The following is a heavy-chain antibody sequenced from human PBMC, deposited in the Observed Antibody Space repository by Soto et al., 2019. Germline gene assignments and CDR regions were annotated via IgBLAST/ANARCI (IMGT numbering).Heavy chain of an antibody. J-gene: IGHJ4*02. CDR3: AKDEGVGGTLGLFDY. Sequence: QVQLVESGGGAVQPGEPLRLSCVAPGFHFTYYAMHWVRQAPGKGLESVAGMSGNGSKIHHPDSVKGRVTISRDNSKRTLYLQMNSLRKEDTAVYFCAKDEGVGGTLGLFDYWGQGTVVSVSS. CDR1: GFHFTYYA. CDR2: MSGNGSKI. V-gene: IGHV3-30*18. D-gene: IGHD3-3*01.